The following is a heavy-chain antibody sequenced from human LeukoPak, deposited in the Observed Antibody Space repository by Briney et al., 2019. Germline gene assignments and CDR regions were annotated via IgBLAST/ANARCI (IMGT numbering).Heavy chain of an antibody. J-gene: IGHJ4*02. V-gene: IGHV3-72*01. CDR1: GFPLTSYS. Sequence: PGGPRSLSCQAPGFPLTSYSRDGFPRAPGRGLEWVGRTRNRANSYTTDYAASVKGRFTISRDDLKSSLYLQMNSLRTEDTAVYYCARCDVGDGYSHYWGQGTLVTVSS. D-gene: IGHD5-24*01. CDR2: TRNRANSYTT. CDR3: ARCDVGDGYSHY.